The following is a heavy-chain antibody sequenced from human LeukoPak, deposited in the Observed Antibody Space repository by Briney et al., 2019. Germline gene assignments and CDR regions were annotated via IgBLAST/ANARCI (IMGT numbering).Heavy chain of an antibody. CDR2: IYYSGST. D-gene: IGHD2-21*02. Sequence: SETLSLTCTVSGGSISSGGYYWSWIRQHPGKGLEWIGYIYYSGSTYYNPSLKSRVTISVDTSKNRFSLKLSSVTAADTAVYYCARGPPYIVVVTAIGFFDYWGQGTLVTVSS. J-gene: IGHJ4*02. CDR3: ARGPPYIVVVTAIGFFDY. CDR1: GGSISSGGYY. V-gene: IGHV4-31*03.